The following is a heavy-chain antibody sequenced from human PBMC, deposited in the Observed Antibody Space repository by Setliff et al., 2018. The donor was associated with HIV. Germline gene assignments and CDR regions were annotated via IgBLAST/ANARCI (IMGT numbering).Heavy chain of an antibody. V-gene: IGHV3-48*03. CDR2: ISSVGTI. CDR3: ARGRVPGNY. D-gene: IGHD2-2*01. J-gene: IGHJ4*02. Sequence: SGGSLRLSCAASGFTFTNYAMNWVRQAPGKGLEWVSYISSVGTIYYADSVKGRFTSSRDNAKNSLYLQMNSLRAEDTAFYYCARGRVPGNYWGQGTLVTVSS. CDR1: GFTFTNYA.